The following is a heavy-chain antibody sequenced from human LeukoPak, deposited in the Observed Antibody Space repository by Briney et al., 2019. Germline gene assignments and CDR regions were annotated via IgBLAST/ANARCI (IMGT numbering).Heavy chain of an antibody. V-gene: IGHV3-23*01. CDR3: ARWGVGWLQFSDAFDI. CDR2: ISRSGGST. D-gene: IGHD5-24*01. CDR1: GLTFSSYA. Sequence: GGSLRLSCAASGLTFSSYAMTWVRQAPGKGLEWVSAISRSGGSTNYADSVKGRFTISRDNSKNTVYLQMNSLRAEDTAVYYCARWGVGWLQFSDAFDIWGQGTMVTVSS. J-gene: IGHJ3*02.